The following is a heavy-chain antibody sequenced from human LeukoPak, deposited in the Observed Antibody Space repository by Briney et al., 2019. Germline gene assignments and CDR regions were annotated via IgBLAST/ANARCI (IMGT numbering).Heavy chain of an antibody. V-gene: IGHV4-34*01. D-gene: IGHD1-14*01. CDR1: GGSFSGYY. Sequence: SETLSLTCAVYGGSFSGYYWSWIRQPPGKGLEWIGEINHSGSTNYNPSLKSRVTISVDTSKNQFSLKLSSVTAADTAVYYCARQNTGNPYSFDYWGQETLVTVSS. CDR3: ARQNTGNPYSFDY. CDR2: INHSGST. J-gene: IGHJ4*02.